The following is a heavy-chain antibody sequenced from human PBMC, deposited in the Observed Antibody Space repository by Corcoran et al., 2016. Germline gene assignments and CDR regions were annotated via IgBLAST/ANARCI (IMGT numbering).Heavy chain of an antibody. CDR3: AKIRGGSCCQH. V-gene: IGHV4-39*07. CDR1: GDSISGSDNYH. D-gene: IGHD3-10*01. CDR2: IYYTGSN. Sequence: QLQLQESGPGLVKPSETLSLTCAVSGDSISGSDNYHWGWIRQPPGKGLEWIASIYYTGSNYYNASLESRVTISVDTSKNQFSLKLNSVTAADKAMYYCAKIRGGSCCQHWGQGTLITV. J-gene: IGHJ1*01.